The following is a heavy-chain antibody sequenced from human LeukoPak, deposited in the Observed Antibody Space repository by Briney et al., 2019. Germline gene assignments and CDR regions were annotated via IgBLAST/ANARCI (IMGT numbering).Heavy chain of an antibody. V-gene: IGHV3-48*03. Sequence: PGGSLRLSCAASGFTFSSYEMIWVRQAPGKGLEWVSCISSSGSTMFYADSVKGRFTISRDNAKNSLYLQMNSLRAEDTAVYYCARYGDYWGQGTLVTVSS. D-gene: IGHD4-17*01. J-gene: IGHJ4*02. CDR3: ARYGDY. CDR1: GFTFSSYE. CDR2: ISSSGSTM.